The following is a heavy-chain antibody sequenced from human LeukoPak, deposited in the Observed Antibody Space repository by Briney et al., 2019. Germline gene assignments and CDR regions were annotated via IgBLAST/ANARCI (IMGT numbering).Heavy chain of an antibody. CDR2: ISAYNGNT. Sequence: ASVKVSCKSSGYTFTSYGISLVRQAPGQGLEWMGWISAYNGNTNYAQKLQGRVTMTTDTSTSTAYMELRSLRSDDTAVYYCASGRYSSGWWVSAIVYWRQGTLVTVSS. CDR1: GYTFTSYG. V-gene: IGHV1-18*01. J-gene: IGHJ4*02. CDR3: ASGRYSSGWWVSAIVY. D-gene: IGHD6-19*01.